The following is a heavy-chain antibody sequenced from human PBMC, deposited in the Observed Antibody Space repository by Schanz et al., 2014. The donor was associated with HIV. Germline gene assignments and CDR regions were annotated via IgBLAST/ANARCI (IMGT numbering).Heavy chain of an antibody. Sequence: EVQLLESGGGLVQPGESLRLSCAVSGFRFSNHAMTWVRQAPGKGLEWVSGISISGETTYYADSVKGRFTISRDNSKNTLYLQMNSLRVEDTAVYYCANEEVPNDYWGQGTLVTVSS. CDR3: ANEEVPNDY. CDR1: GFRFSNHA. V-gene: IGHV3-23*01. CDR2: ISISGETT. J-gene: IGHJ4*02.